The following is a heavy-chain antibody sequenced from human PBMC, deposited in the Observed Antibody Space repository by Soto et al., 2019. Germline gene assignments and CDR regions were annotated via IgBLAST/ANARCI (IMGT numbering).Heavy chain of an antibody. V-gene: IGHV3-21*01. J-gene: IGHJ6*02. CDR2: ISSSSSYM. CDR1: GFTFSSYN. CDR3: ARDLRSPYYDILTGYYPTPDV. D-gene: IGHD3-9*01. Sequence: EVQLVESGGGLVKPGGSLRLSCAASGFTFSSYNMNWVRQAPGKGLECVSFISSSSSYMYYADSVKGRFTISRDNAKNSLYLQMDSLRTEDTAVYYCARDLRSPYYDILTGYYPTPDVWGQGTTVTVSS.